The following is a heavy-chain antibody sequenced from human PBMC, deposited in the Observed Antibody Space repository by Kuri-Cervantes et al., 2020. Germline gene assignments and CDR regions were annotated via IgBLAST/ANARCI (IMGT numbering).Heavy chain of an antibody. D-gene: IGHD2-2*01. V-gene: IGHV3-23*01. CDR2: ISGSGTDT. J-gene: IGHJ4*02. CDR1: GFTFLDYT. Sequence: GESLKISCAASGFTFLDYTMHWARQSPGKGLEWVGSISGSGTDTMYAQSVRGRFTISRDTSKNTLYLQMSSLRVEDTAIYYCARDFGFNYASDFWGQGTLVTVSS. CDR3: ARDFGFNYASDF.